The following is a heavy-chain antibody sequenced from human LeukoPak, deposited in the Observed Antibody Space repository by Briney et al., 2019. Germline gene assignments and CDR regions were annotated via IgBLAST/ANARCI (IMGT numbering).Heavy chain of an antibody. J-gene: IGHJ6*02. CDR1: GFTFSSYG. CDR2: IWYDGSNK. D-gene: IGHD2-8*01. V-gene: IGHV3-33*01. CDR3: ARDGGSPNDYYGMDV. Sequence: GRSLRLSCAASGFTFSSYGMHWVRQAPGKGLEWVAVIWYDGSNKYYADSVKGRFTISRDNSKNTLYLQMNSLRAEDTAVYYCARDGGSPNDYYGMDVWGQGTTVTVSS.